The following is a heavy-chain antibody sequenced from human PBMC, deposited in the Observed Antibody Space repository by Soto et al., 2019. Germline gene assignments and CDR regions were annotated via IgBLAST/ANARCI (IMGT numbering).Heavy chain of an antibody. D-gene: IGHD4-17*01. J-gene: IGHJ4*02. CDR3: AAYGPNSGDGY. V-gene: IGHV3-66*01. Sequence: EVQLVQSGGGLVQPGGSRRLSCVASGFTIYRNDMIWVRQAPGKGPEWVALIHADGKTFYADSVKGRFTISKDNSRNTLFFQMNSLRSEDTAVYYCAAYGPNSGDGYWGQGTLVTVSS. CDR1: GFTIYRND. CDR2: IHADGKT.